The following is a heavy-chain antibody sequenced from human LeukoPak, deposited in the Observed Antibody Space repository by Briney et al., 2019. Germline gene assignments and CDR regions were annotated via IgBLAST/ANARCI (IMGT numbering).Heavy chain of an antibody. J-gene: IGHJ4*02. CDR1: GGTFSSYD. CDR2: IILIFCTA. D-gene: IGHD3-22*01. Sequence: GPSVKLSCKSSGGTFSSYDISWVRQPPGQGLEWVGGIILIFCTANYAQKFQGRVTITTDESTSTAYMELSSLRSEDTAVYYCARDRYDSSGYFDYWGQGTLVTVSS. V-gene: IGHV1-69*05. CDR3: ARDRYDSSGYFDY.